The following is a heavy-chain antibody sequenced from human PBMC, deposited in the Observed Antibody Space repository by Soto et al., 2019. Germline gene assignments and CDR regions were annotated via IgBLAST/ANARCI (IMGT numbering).Heavy chain of an antibody. Sequence: SGPTLVNPTQTLTLTCTFSGFSLSTSGMCVSWIRQPPGKALEWLARIDWDDDKYYSTSLETRLTISKDTSKNQVVLTMTNMDPVDTATYYCARVADGYSSGWYYFDYWGQGTLVTVSS. CDR1: GFSLSTSGMC. V-gene: IGHV2-70*11. CDR2: IDWDDDK. J-gene: IGHJ4*02. CDR3: ARVADGYSSGWYYFDY. D-gene: IGHD6-19*01.